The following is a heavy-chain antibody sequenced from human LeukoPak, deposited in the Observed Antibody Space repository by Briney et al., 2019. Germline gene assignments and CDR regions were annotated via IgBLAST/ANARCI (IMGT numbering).Heavy chain of an antibody. CDR2: TYYRSKWYN. V-gene: IGHV6-1*01. Sequence: SQTLSLTCAISGDSVSSNSAAWNWIRQSPSRGLEWLGRTYYRSKWYNDYAVSVKSRITINPDTSKNQFSLQLNSVTPGDTAVYYCARSDGYPTEVHYYMDVWGKGTTVTVSS. CDR1: GDSVSSNSAA. CDR3: ARSDGYPTEVHYYMDV. D-gene: IGHD5-24*01. J-gene: IGHJ6*03.